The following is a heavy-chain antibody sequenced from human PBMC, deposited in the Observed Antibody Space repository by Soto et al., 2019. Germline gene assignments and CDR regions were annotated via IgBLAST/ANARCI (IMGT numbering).Heavy chain of an antibody. CDR1: GGPFSSYA. D-gene: IGHD3-3*01. Sequence: ASVKVSCTASGGPFSSYAIRWVRHAPGQGLEWMGGIIPIFGTANYAQKFQGRVTITADESTSTAYMELSSLRSEDTAVYYCARSDPDFWSGYSYWGQGTLVTVSS. CDR3: ARSDPDFWSGYSY. V-gene: IGHV1-69*13. J-gene: IGHJ4*02. CDR2: IIPIFGTA.